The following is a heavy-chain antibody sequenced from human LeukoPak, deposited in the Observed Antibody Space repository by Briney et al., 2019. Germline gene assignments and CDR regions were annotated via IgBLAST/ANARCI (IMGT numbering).Heavy chain of an antibody. J-gene: IGHJ4*02. V-gene: IGHV1-69*06. CDR2: IIPIFGTA. D-gene: IGHD2-21*02. Sequence: SVKVSCEASGGTFSSYAISWVRQAPGQGLEWMGRIIPIFGTASNAQKFQGRVTITADKSTSTAYMELSSLRSEDTAVYYCARSSTVVTANFDYWGQGTPVTVSS. CDR1: GGTFSSYA. CDR3: ARSSTVVTANFDY.